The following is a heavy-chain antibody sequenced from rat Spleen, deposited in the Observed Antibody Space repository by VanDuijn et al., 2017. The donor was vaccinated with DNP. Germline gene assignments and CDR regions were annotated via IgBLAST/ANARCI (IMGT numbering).Heavy chain of an antibody. V-gene: IGHV3-3*01. Sequence: EVQLQESGPGLVKPSQSLSLTCSVTGYSITSSYRWNWIRKFPGNRLEWMGFIDSAGITNYNPSLKSRISITRDTSKNQLFLQVSSVTTEDTATYYCARGGDYYDGSFVDALDAWGQGTSVTVSS. D-gene: IGHD1-12*02. J-gene: IGHJ4*01. CDR3: ARGGDYYDGSFVDALDA. CDR2: IDSAGIT. CDR1: GYSITSSYR.